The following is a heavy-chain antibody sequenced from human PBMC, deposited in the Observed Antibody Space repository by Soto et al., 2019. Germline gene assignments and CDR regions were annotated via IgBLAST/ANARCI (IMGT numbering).Heavy chain of an antibody. Sequence: VASVKVSCKASGYTFTSYGISWVRQAPGQGLEWMGWISAYNGNTNYAQKLQGRVTMTTDTSTSTAYMELRSLRSDDTAVYYCARDEKHYYDSSGYYYVGYFQHWGQGTLVTVSS. CDR1: GYTFTSYG. CDR2: ISAYNGNT. J-gene: IGHJ1*01. D-gene: IGHD3-22*01. CDR3: ARDEKHYYDSSGYYYVGYFQH. V-gene: IGHV1-18*01.